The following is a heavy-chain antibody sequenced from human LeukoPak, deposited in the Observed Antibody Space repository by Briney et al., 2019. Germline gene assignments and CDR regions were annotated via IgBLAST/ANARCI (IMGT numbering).Heavy chain of an antibody. CDR2: ISYDGSNE. J-gene: IGHJ3*02. D-gene: IGHD3/OR15-3a*01. V-gene: IGHV3-30*18. Sequence: GGSLRLSCAASGFTLSTYGMHWVRQAPGKGLEWVAVISYDGSNEYYADSVKGRFTISRDNSKNTLYLQINSLRAEDTAVYYCAKQWRGTGDAFDIWGQGTMVTVSS. CDR1: GFTLSTYG. CDR3: AKQWRGTGDAFDI.